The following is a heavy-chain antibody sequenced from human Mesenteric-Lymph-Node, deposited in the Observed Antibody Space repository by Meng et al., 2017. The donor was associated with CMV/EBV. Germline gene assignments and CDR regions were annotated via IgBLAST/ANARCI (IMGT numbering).Heavy chain of an antibody. D-gene: IGHD3-3*01. V-gene: IGHV1-69*05. CDR3: ARDSGDFWSGYYSHY. CDR2: IIPIFGTA. J-gene: IGHJ4*02. Sequence: SVKVSCKASGGTFSSYAISWVRQAPGQGLEWMGGIIPIFGTANYAQKFQGRVTITTDESTSTAYMELSSLRSEDTAVYYCARDSGDFWSGYYSHYWGQGTLVTVSS. CDR1: GGTFSSYA.